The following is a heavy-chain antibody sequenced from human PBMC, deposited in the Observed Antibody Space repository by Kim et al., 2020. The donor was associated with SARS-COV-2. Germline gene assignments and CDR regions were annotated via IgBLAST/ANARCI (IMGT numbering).Heavy chain of an antibody. CDR2: IWYDGSNK. CDR1: GFTFSSYG. J-gene: IGHJ6*02. Sequence: GGSLRLSCAASGFTFSSYGMHWVRQAPGKGLEWVAVIWYDGSNKYYADSVKGRFTISRDNSKNTLYLQMNSLRAEDTAVYYCARDNRLIVVVPAAHYYYGMDVWGQGTTVTVSS. CDR3: ARDNRLIVVVPAAHYYYGMDV. D-gene: IGHD2-2*01. V-gene: IGHV3-33*01.